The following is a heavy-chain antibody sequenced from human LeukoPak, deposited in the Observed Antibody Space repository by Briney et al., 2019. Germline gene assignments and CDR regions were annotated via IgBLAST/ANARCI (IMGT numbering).Heavy chain of an antibody. V-gene: IGHV1-2*02. D-gene: IGHD3-10*01. CDR1: GYTFTGYY. CDR2: INPNSGGT. CDR3: AVCGSGSYYKGYYFDY. J-gene: IGHJ4*02. Sequence: GASVKASCKASGYTFTGYYMHWVRQAPGQGLEWMGWINPNSGGTNYAQKFQGRVTMTRDTSISTAYMELSRLRSDDTAVYYCAVCGSGSYYKGYYFDYWGQGTLVTVSS.